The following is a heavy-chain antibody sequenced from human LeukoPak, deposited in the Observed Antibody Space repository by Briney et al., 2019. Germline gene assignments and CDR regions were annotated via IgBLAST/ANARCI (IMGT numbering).Heavy chain of an antibody. D-gene: IGHD4-17*01. CDR3: ARVNPNYGDYWLGFDY. V-gene: IGHV4-39*01. J-gene: IGHJ4*02. CDR1: GFTFSSYW. Sequence: GSLRLSCAASGFTFSSYWMSWVRQPPGKGLEWIGSIYYSGSTYYNPSLKSRVTISVDTSKNQFSLKLSSVTAADTAVYYCARVNPNYGDYWLGFDYWGQGTLVTVSS. CDR2: IYYSGST.